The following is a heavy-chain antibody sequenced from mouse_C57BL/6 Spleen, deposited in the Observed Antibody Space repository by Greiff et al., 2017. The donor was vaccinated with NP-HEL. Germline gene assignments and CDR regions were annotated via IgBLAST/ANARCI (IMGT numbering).Heavy chain of an antibody. CDR2: ISSGSSTI. V-gene: IGHV5-17*01. D-gene: IGHD1-1*01. CDR1: GFTFSDYG. Sequence: EVKVVESGGGLVKPGGSLKLSCAASGFTFSDYGMHWVRQAPEKGLEWVAYISSGSSTIYYADTVKGRFTISRDNAKNTLFLQMTSLRSEDTAMYYCARAPYYYGSSPFDYWGQGTTLTVSS. J-gene: IGHJ2*01. CDR3: ARAPYYYGSSPFDY.